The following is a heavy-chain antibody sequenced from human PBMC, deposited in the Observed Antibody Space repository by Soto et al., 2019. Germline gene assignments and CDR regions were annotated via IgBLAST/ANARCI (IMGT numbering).Heavy chain of an antibody. J-gene: IGHJ6*02. V-gene: IGHV1-69*01. CDR3: ATSEPYDSSGYYSNYYYYYGMDV. D-gene: IGHD3-22*01. Sequence: QVQLVQSGAEVKKPGSSVKVSCKASGGTFSSYAISWVRQAPGQGLEWMGGIIPIFGTANYAQKFQGRVTSTADESTSTAYMELSSLRSEDTAVYYCATSEPYDSSGYYSNYYYYYGMDVWGQGTTVTVSS. CDR1: GGTFSSYA. CDR2: IIPIFGTA.